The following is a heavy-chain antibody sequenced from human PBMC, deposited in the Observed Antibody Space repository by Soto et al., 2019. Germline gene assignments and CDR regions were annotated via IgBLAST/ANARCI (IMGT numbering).Heavy chain of an antibody. CDR3: ARERLGADSSGDYWNYMDV. CDR2: IHNSGRT. D-gene: IGHD3-22*01. CDR1: GGSISSGDYY. J-gene: IGHJ6*02. Sequence: QVQLQESGPGLVKPSQTLSLTCTVSGGSISSGDYYWSWIRQPPGKGLVGIGYIHNSGRTYYNPSLRSGLSISVDTSKTQFSLKSTSVTAADSAVYYCARERLGADSSGDYWNYMDVWGQGTTVTV. V-gene: IGHV4-30-4*01.